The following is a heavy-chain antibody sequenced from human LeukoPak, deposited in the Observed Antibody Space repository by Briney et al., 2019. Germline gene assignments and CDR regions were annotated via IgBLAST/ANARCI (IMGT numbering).Heavy chain of an antibody. J-gene: IGHJ4*02. CDR2: ISPTSGDT. V-gene: IGHV1-2*04. CDR1: GYTFTAYY. D-gene: IGHD3-22*01. Sequence: ASVKVSCKASGYTFTAYYMHWVRQAPGQGLEWMGWISPTSGDTNYAQKFQGWVTMTRDTSISTAYMELSRLTSDDTAVYYCARFNNYYDSSGYYTFDYWGQGTLVTVSS. CDR3: ARFNNYYDSSGYYTFDY.